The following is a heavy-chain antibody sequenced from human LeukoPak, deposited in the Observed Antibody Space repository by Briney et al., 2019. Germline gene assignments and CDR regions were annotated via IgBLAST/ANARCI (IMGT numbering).Heavy chain of an antibody. CDR2: ISSSSSYI. CDR3: AREARTVTTPTYFDY. V-gene: IGHV3-21*01. Sequence: GGSLRLSCAASGFTFSSYSMNWVRQAPGKGLEWVSSISSSSSYIYYADSVKGRFTISRDNAKNSLYLQMNSLRAEDTAVYYCAREARTVTTPTYFDYWGQGTLVTVSP. J-gene: IGHJ4*02. CDR1: GFTFSSYS. D-gene: IGHD4-17*01.